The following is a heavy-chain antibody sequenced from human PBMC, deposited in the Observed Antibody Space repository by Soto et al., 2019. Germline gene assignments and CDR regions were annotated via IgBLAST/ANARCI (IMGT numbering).Heavy chain of an antibody. J-gene: IGHJ4*02. D-gene: IGHD1-1*01. Sequence: EVQLLESGGGLVQPGGSLRLSCAVSGFSFSTYGVTWVRQAPGKGLEWVSGVSGGSGVTHYADSVKGRFTITGDNSKNTVYLHMNSLRVEDSSVYYCAKWNGYGDYWGQGTLVTVSS. CDR2: VSGGSGVT. V-gene: IGHV3-23*01. CDR3: AKWNGYGDY. CDR1: GFSFSTYG.